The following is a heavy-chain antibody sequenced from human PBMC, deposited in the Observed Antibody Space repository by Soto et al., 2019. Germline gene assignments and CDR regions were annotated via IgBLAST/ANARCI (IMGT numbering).Heavy chain of an antibody. CDR3: ARGSDYGDYGPEWYFDL. Sequence: QVQLQQWGAGLLKPSETLSLTCAVYGGSFSGYYWSWIRQPPGKGLEWIGEINHSGSTNYNPSLKSRVTISVDTSKNQFSLKLSSVTAADTAVYYCARGSDYGDYGPEWYFDLWGRGTLVTVSS. CDR1: GGSFSGYY. V-gene: IGHV4-34*01. J-gene: IGHJ2*01. D-gene: IGHD4-17*01. CDR2: INHSGST.